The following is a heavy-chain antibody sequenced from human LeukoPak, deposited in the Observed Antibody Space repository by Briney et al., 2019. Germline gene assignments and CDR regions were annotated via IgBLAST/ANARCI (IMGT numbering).Heavy chain of an antibody. CDR2: IRDTIHGETT. D-gene: IGHD2-21*01. J-gene: IGHJ6*02. Sequence: GGSLRLSCAASGFTFSSYAMSWVRQAPGKGLEWVGFIRDTIHGETTDYAASVKGRFTISREDSKNTAHLQMSNLKIEDTAIYYCTRGLIPSTFGMDVWGQGTTVTVSS. CDR1: GFTFSSYA. CDR3: TRGLIPSTFGMDV. V-gene: IGHV3-49*04.